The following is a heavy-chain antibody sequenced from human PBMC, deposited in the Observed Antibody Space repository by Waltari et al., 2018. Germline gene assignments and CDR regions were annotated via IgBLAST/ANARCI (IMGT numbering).Heavy chain of an antibody. D-gene: IGHD6-6*01. J-gene: IGHJ4*02. Sequence: EVQLLESGGGLVQPGGSLRLSCAASGFPFSSYAMSWVRQAPGKWLEWVSVIYSGGSTYYADSVKGRFTISRDNSKNTLYLQMNSLRAEDTAVYYCARPGAAPSFDYWGQGTLVTVSS. CDR3: ARPGAAPSFDY. CDR1: GFPFSSYA. CDR2: IYSGGST. V-gene: IGHV3-23*03.